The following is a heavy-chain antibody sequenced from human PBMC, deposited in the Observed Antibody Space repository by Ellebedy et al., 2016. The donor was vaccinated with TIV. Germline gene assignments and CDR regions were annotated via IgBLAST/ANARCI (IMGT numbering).Heavy chain of an antibody. CDR2: ISLSSSTI. J-gene: IGHJ4*01. V-gene: IGHV3-48*01. D-gene: IGHD5-24*01. CDR3: AKRDGQN. CDR1: GFTFSSYS. Sequence: GESLKISCAASGFTFSSYSMNWVRQAPGKGLEWVSHISLSSSTIYYADSVKGRFTISRDNSKNTVYLQMNSLSAEDTAVYYCAKRDGQNWGHGTLVTVSS.